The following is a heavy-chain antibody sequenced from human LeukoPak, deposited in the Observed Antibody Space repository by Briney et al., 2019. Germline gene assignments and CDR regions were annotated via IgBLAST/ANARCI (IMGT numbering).Heavy chain of an antibody. Sequence: GGSLRLSCAASGFTFSTYYMNWVRQAPGKGLEWVSYISTGSNTVYYADSVRGRFTISRDNAKNSLYLQMNSLRDEDTAVYYCARGRGYSGFRTAFDIWGQGARVTVSS. V-gene: IGHV3-48*02. D-gene: IGHD5-12*01. J-gene: IGHJ3*02. CDR1: GFTFSTYY. CDR2: ISTGSNTV. CDR3: ARGRGYSGFRTAFDI.